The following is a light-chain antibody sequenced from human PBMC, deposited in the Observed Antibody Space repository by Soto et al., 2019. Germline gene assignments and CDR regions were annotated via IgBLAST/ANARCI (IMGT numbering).Light chain of an antibody. CDR1: HDIRSH. J-gene: IGKJ4*01. CDR2: ETS. V-gene: IGKV1-9*01. Sequence: DIQLTQSPSFLSASVGDRVTITCRATHDIRSHLAWYQQKPGRAPKLLISETSTLQSGVPSRFSGSGFGTEFTLTVTSLQPEDFANYYCQQVNAAPLTFGGGTKVEIK. CDR3: QQVNAAPLT.